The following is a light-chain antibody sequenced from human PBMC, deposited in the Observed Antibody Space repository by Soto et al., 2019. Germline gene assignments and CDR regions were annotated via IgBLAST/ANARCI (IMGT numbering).Light chain of an antibody. Sequence: EIQLTQYPSSLPDSIGYRVTITCQASQDISNHLNWYQQKPGKAPNLLIYDASDLETGVPSRFSGGGSGTFFSFTINSLQPEDIATYYCQKHDGVPLFGPGTKVDIK. J-gene: IGKJ3*01. V-gene: IGKV1-33*01. CDR3: QKHDGVPL. CDR1: QDISNH. CDR2: DAS.